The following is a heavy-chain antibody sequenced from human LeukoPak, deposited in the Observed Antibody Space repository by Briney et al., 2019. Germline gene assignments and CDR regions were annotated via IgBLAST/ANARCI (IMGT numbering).Heavy chain of an antibody. V-gene: IGHV3-49*04. CDR3: TRTGGRILTGS. CDR1: GFTFGDYA. J-gene: IGHJ5*02. Sequence: GRSLRLSCTASGFTFGDYAMSWVRQAPGKGLEWVGFIRSKAYGGTTEYAASVKGRFTISRDDSKSIAYLQMNSLKTEDTAVYYRTRTGGRILTGSWGQGTLVTVSS. D-gene: IGHD3-9*01. CDR2: IRSKAYGGTT.